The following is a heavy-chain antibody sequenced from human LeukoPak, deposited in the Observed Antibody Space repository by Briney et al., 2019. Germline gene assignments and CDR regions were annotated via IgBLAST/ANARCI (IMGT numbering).Heavy chain of an antibody. CDR3: AKFRDWDWGSLYYDY. V-gene: IGHV3-11*01. CDR1: GFTFSDYY. D-gene: IGHD7-27*01. CDR2: ISKSGSTI. Sequence: PGGSLRLSCAASGFTFSDYYMSWFRQAPGKGPECISYISKSGSTIYYADSVKGRFTISRDNSKNTLYLQMNSLRAEDTAVYYCAKFRDWDWGSLYYDYWGQGTLVTVSS. J-gene: IGHJ4*02.